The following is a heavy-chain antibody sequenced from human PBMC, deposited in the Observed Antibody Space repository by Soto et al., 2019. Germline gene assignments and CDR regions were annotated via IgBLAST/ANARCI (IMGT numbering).Heavy chain of an antibody. D-gene: IGHD4-17*01. CDR2: GMGIRGRL. J-gene: IGHJ4*02. V-gene: IGHV3-64*07. CDR3: AAVRQNYGAYDY. CDR1: GFIFSTYG. Sequence: EVQLVESGGGLVQPGGSLRLSCAASGFIFSTYGMLWVRQAPGKGLNYVSAGMGIRGRLYYADSGKGRFTISRDNVKNTLFLQMGSLRPEDMAVYYGAAVRQNYGAYDYWGQGTLFTVSS.